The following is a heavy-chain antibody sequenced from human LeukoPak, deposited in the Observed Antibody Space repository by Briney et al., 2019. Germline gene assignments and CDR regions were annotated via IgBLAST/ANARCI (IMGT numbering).Heavy chain of an antibody. Sequence: GALRLSCAASGFTFSSYSMNWVRQAPGKGLEWVSYISSSSSTIYYADSVKGRFTISTDNANNSLYLHMNSLRAEDTAVYYCARISYTSGNGFDYWGQGTLVTVSS. CDR3: ARISYTSGNGFDY. V-gene: IGHV3-48*01. J-gene: IGHJ4*02. D-gene: IGHD6-19*01. CDR2: ISSSSSTI. CDR1: GFTFSSYS.